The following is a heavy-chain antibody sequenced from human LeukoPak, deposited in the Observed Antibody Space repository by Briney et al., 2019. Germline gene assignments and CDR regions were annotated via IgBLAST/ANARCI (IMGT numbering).Heavy chain of an antibody. J-gene: IGHJ4*02. CDR1: GFTFSSYS. Sequence: GGSLRLSCAASGFTFSSYSMNWVRQAPGKGLEWVSYISSSSSTIYYADSVKGRFTISRDNAKNSLYLQMNSLRAEDTAVYYCARDNDYGDYGLDYWGQGTLVTVSS. V-gene: IGHV3-48*01. CDR3: ARDNDYGDYGLDY. CDR2: ISSSSSTI. D-gene: IGHD4-17*01.